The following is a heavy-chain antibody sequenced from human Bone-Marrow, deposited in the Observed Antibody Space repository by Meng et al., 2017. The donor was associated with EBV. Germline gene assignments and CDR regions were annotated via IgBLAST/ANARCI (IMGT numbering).Heavy chain of an antibody. CDR2: ISAYNGNT. D-gene: IGHD2-15*01. J-gene: IGHJ4*02. CDR3: ARDPPTFKVVDFDY. V-gene: IGHV1-18*01. Sequence: QVQRVQSGAGVKKPGASVKFSCKASGYTFTSYGISWVRQAPGQGLEWMGWISAYNGNTNYAQKLQGRVTMTTDTSTSTAYMELRSLRSDDTAVYYCARDPPTFKVVDFDYWGQGTLVTVSS. CDR1: GYTFTSYG.